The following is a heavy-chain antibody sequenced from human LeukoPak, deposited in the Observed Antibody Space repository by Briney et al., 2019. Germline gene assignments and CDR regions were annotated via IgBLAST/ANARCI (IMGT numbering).Heavy chain of an antibody. CDR1: GGSISGYY. CDR3: TRQAIVGRLPPLV. CDR2: IYSSGVT. J-gene: IGHJ4*02. V-gene: IGHV4-59*01. Sequence: SETLSLTCTVSGGSISGYYWNWIRQPLGKGLEWIGYIYSSGVTKYNVSLKSRVTMSVDTSKKQFSLRLSSVTAADTAMFYCTRQAIVGRLPPLVWGQGILVTVSS. D-gene: IGHD2-21*01.